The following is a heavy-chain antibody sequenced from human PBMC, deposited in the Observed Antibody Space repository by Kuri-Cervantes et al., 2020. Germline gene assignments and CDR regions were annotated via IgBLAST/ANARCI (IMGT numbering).Heavy chain of an antibody. Sequence: ETLSLTCAASGFTFSSYAMSWVRQAPGKGLEWVSVIYSGGSTYYADSVKGRFTISRDNSKNTLYLQMNSLRAEDTAVYYCARDPVTMIVGSLFDYWGQGTLVTVSS. CDR3: ARDPVTMIVGSLFDY. V-gene: IGHV3-66*01. CDR1: GFTFSSYA. D-gene: IGHD3-22*01. J-gene: IGHJ4*02. CDR2: IYSGGST.